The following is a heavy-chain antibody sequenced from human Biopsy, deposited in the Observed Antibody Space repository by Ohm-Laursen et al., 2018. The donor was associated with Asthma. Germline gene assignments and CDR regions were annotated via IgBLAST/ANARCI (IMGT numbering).Heavy chain of an antibody. CDR2: IYSGGDT. Sequence: GSLRLSCAASGFTFSDYYMSWIRQAPGKGLEWVSTIYSGGDTFYAESVQGRFTISRDYSKNTVYLQMHSLTTEDTAVYFCATPYYYDSSGWGYWGQGTLVTVSS. J-gene: IGHJ4*02. D-gene: IGHD3-22*01. CDR3: ATPYYYDSSGWGY. CDR1: GFTFSDYY. V-gene: IGHV3-53*01.